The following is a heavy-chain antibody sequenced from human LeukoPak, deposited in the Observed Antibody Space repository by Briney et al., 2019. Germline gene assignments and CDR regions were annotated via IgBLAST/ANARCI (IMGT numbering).Heavy chain of an antibody. CDR1: VGSISSYY. Sequence: SETLSLTCTVSVGSISSYYWSWIRQPPGKGLEWIGYIYYSGSTNYNPSLKSRVTISVDTSKNQFSLKLSSVTAADTAVYYCARGRTIFSPFDYWGQGTLVTVSS. D-gene: IGHD3-3*01. V-gene: IGHV4-59*01. J-gene: IGHJ4*02. CDR2: IYYSGST. CDR3: ARGRTIFSPFDY.